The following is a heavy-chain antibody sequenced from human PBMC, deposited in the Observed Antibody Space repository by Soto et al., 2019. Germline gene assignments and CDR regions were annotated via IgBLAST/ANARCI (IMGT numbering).Heavy chain of an antibody. CDR1: GFTFSSYA. CDR2: ITSNGGNT. CDR3: ARRIPFGYGMDV. Sequence: EVQLVESGGGLVQPGGSLRLSCAASGFTFSSYAMHWVRQAPGKELEYVSVITSNGGNTDYASSVKGRFTISRDNSKNTLYLQMGSLRAEDMAVYYCARRIPFGYGMDVWGQGTTVTVSS. D-gene: IGHD2-21*01. J-gene: IGHJ6*02. V-gene: IGHV3-64*01.